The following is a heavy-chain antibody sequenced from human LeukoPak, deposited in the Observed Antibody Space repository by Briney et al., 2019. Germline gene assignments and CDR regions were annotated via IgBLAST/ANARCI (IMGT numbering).Heavy chain of an antibody. V-gene: IGHV4-39*01. J-gene: IGHJ5*02. CDR2: IYYTGST. CDR3: ARLGRT. CDR1: GGSIGSNSYY. Sequence: SETLSLTCTVSGGSIGSNSYYWGWIRQPPGKGLEWIGSIYYTGSTYYNPSLKSRVTMSVDTSKNQFSLKLSSVTAADTAVYYCARLGRTWGQGTLVTVSS.